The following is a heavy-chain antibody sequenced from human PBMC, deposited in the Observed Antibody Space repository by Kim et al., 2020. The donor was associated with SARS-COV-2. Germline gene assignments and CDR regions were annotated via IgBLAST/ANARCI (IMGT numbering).Heavy chain of an antibody. V-gene: IGHV4-34*01. CDR3: ARGQGNYGGNSYYYGMDV. Sequence: SETLSLTCAVYGGSFSGYYWSWIRQPPGKGLEWIGEINHSGSTNYNPSLKSRVTISVDTSKNQFSLKLSSVTAADTAVYYCARGQGNYGGNSYYYGMDVWGQGTTVTVSS. CDR2: INHSGST. D-gene: IGHD1-7*01. J-gene: IGHJ6*02. CDR1: GGSFSGYY.